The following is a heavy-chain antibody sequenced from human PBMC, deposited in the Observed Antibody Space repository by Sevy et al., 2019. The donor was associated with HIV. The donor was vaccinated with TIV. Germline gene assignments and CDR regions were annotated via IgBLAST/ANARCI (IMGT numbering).Heavy chain of an antibody. V-gene: IGHV3-30*02. D-gene: IGHD3-16*01. CDR2: LRYDGSTK. CDR3: AKGPSPMITFGGVADY. J-gene: IGHJ4*02. CDR1: GFTFSRYG. Sequence: GGSLRLSCAASGFTFSRYGMHWVRQAPGKGLEWVAYLRYDGSTKYYTESVKGLFTISRDNSKNTLYLQMNSLRTEDTAVYYCAKGPSPMITFGGVADYWGQGTLVTVSS.